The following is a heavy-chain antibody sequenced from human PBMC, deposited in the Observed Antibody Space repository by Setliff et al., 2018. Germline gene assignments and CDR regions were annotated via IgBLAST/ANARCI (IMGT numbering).Heavy chain of an antibody. J-gene: IGHJ3*02. D-gene: IGHD3-3*01. CDR2: IYYTGST. CDR3: ASPRRDDLDSPFDAFDI. Sequence: PSETLSLTCTVSGGSISSSSHYWGWIRQPPGKGLEWIGSIYYTGSTYYNPSLKSRVTMSVDTSKRQFSLKLGSATAADTAVYYCASPRRDDLDSPFDAFDIWGQGTKVTVSS. V-gene: IGHV4-39*07. CDR1: GGSISSSSHY.